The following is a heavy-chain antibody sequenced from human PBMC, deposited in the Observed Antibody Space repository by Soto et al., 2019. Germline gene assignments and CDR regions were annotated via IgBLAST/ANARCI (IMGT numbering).Heavy chain of an antibody. CDR2: IYHSGST. J-gene: IGHJ6*02. CDR1: GGSISSSNW. V-gene: IGHV4-4*02. D-gene: IGHD6-13*01. CDR3: ARSIAAAGSSYYYYGMDV. Sequence: SETLSLTCAVSGGSISSSNWWSWVRQPPGKGLEWIGEIYHSGSTNYNPSLKSRVTISVDKSKNQFSLKLSSVTAADTAVYHCARSIAAAGSSYYYYGMDVWGQGTTVTVS.